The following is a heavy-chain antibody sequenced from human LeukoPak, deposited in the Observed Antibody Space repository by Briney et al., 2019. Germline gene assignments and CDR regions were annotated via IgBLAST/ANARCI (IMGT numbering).Heavy chain of an antibody. CDR1: GFTFSTYS. D-gene: IGHD6-6*01. CDR3: ARSWGSSSSLAIYYYYYYMDV. Sequence: GGSLRLSCAASGFTFSTYSMNWVRQAPGKGLEWVSYISSSGTTIYYADSVKGRFTISRDNAKNSLYLQMNSLRAEDTAVYYCARSWGSSSSLAIYYYYYYMDVWGKGTTVTVSS. CDR2: ISSSGTTI. V-gene: IGHV3-48*04. J-gene: IGHJ6*03.